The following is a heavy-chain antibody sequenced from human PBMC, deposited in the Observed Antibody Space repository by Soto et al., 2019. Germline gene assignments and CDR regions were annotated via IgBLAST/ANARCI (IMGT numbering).Heavy chain of an antibody. V-gene: IGHV1-46*01. CDR3: ASPLGIGAFDI. Sequence: ASVKVSCKASGYTFTSYYMQWVRQATEQGLEWMGIINPSGGSTSYAQKFQGRVTMTRDTSTSTVYMELSSLRSEDTAVYYCASPLGIGAFDIWGQGTMVTVSS. CDR2: INPSGGST. CDR1: GYTFTSYY. D-gene: IGHD7-27*01. J-gene: IGHJ3*02.